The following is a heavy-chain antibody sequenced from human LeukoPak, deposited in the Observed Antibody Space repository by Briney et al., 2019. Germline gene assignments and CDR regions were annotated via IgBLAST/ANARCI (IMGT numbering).Heavy chain of an antibody. J-gene: IGHJ4*02. Sequence: SETLSLTCTVSGGSISRSVYYWGWIRQPPGKGLEWIGSIYYSGSTYYNPSLESRVTISVDTSKTQFSLKLSSMTAADTAVYYCQAYYGSGSYSDYWGQGTLVTVSS. D-gene: IGHD3-10*01. V-gene: IGHV4-39*01. CDR3: QAYYGSGSYSDY. CDR1: GGSISRSVYY. CDR2: IYYSGST.